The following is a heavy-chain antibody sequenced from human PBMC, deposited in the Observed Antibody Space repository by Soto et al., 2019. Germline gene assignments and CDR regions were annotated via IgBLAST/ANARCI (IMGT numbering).Heavy chain of an antibody. D-gene: IGHD2-21*01. J-gene: IGHJ6*02. CDR3: ARGAFCGGAPGCRDMDV. V-gene: IGHV1-18*01. Sequence: QIQLVQSGGEVKKPGASVKVSCKSSGYTIISHSMTWVRQAPGQGLEWMGRISAYNGNPNYAQKFQGRVTMTTETSTSTAYMELRSLRSDDTAVYYCARGAFCGGAPGCRDMDVWGQGTTVTVSS. CDR1: GYTIISHS. CDR2: ISAYNGNP.